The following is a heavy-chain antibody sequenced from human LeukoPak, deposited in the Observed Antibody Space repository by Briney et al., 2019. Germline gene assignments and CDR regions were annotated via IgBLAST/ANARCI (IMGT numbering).Heavy chain of an antibody. J-gene: IGHJ4*02. CDR3: AVDSSSWTFDY. CDR2: IIPIFGTA. CDR1: GGTFSSYA. Sequence: SVKVSCKASGGTFSSYAISWVRQAPGQGLEWMGRIIPIFGTANYAQKFQGRVTITTDESTSAAYMELSSLRSEDTAVYYCAVDSSSWTFDYWGQGTLSPSPQ. D-gene: IGHD6-13*01. V-gene: IGHV1-69*05.